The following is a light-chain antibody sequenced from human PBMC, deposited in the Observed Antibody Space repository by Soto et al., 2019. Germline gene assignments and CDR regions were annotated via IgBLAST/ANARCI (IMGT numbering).Light chain of an antibody. CDR2: NVG. CDR1: SSDVGGYNY. Sequence: QSALTQPASVSGSPGQSITISCTGTSSDVGGYNYVSWYQQHPGKAPKLMISNVGDRPSGVSNRVSGSKSGNTASLTISGLQTEDEADYYCSSYTSSSTVVFGGGTKLPVL. V-gene: IGLV2-14*03. J-gene: IGLJ3*02. CDR3: SSYTSSSTVV.